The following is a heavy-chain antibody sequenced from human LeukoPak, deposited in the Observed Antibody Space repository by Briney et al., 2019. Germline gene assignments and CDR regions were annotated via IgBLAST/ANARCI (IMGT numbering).Heavy chain of an antibody. CDR1: GGSIRSNYY. J-gene: IGHJ5*02. CDR3: ARQYYFGSSGYLNWFDP. Sequence: SETLSLTCTVSGGSIRSNYYWGWIRQPPGKGLEWTGSIFYSGNTYHNASLKSRVTISVDTSKNQFSLKLSSLTAADTAVYYCARQYYFGSSGYLNWFDPWGQGILVTVSS. D-gene: IGHD3-22*01. V-gene: IGHV4-39*01. CDR2: IFYSGNT.